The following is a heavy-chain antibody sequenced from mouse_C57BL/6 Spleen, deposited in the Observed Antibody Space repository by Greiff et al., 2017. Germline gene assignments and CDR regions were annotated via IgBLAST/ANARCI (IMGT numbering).Heavy chain of an antibody. J-gene: IGHJ4*01. CDR3: ARSLYDYDGDAMDY. Sequence: VQLQQPGAELVMPGASVKLSCKASGYTFTSYWMHWVKQRPGQGLEWIGELDPSDSYTNYNQKFKGKSTLTVDKSSSTAYMQLSSLTSEDSAVYYCARSLYDYDGDAMDYWGQGTSVTVSS. CDR1: GYTFTSYW. V-gene: IGHV1-69*01. CDR2: LDPSDSYT. D-gene: IGHD2-4*01.